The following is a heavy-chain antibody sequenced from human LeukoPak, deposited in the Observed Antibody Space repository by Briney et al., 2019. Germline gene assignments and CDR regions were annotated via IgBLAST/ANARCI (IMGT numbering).Heavy chain of an antibody. CDR3: ARRIIVATIDY. Sequence: PSETLSLTCNVFGGYISSSNYYWAWIRQPPGKGLEWIGSIYYSGSTYINPSLESRVTISADTPKNQFSLKLSSVTAADTAVYYCARRIIVATIDYWGQGILVTVSS. CDR2: IYYSGST. V-gene: IGHV4-39*01. J-gene: IGHJ4*02. D-gene: IGHD5-12*01. CDR1: GGYISSSNYY.